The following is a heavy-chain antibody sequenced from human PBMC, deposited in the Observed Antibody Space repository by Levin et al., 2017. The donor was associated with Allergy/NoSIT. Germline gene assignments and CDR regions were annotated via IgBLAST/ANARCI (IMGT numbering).Heavy chain of an antibody. CDR1: GGSFSGYY. Sequence: SETLSLTCAVYGGSFSGYYWSWIRQPPGKGLEWIGEINHSGSTNYNPSLKSRVTISVDTSKNQFSLKLSSVTAADTAVYYCARFSGYEQYDAFDIWGQGTMVTVSS. CDR3: ARFSGYEQYDAFDI. CDR2: INHSGST. J-gene: IGHJ3*02. V-gene: IGHV4-34*01. D-gene: IGHD5-12*01.